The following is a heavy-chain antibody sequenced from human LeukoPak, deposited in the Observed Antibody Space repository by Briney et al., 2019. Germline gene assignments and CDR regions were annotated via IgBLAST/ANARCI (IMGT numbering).Heavy chain of an antibody. J-gene: IGHJ5*02. CDR2: IYYSGST. V-gene: IGHV4-39*01. D-gene: IGHD3-22*01. CDR1: GGSISSSSYY. CDR3: ARHYYDTSLGRTGRHDHWFDP. Sequence: SETLSLTCTVSGGSISSSSYYWGWIRQPPGKGLEWIGSIYYSGSTYYNPSLKSRVTISVDTSKNPFSLKRSSVTAADTAVYYCARHYYDTSLGRTGRHDHWFDPWGQGTLVTVSS.